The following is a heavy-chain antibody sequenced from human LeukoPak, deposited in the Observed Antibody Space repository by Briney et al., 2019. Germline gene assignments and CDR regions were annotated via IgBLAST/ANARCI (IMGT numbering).Heavy chain of an antibody. Sequence: PSETLSLTCAVYGGSFSGYYWSWIRQPPGKGLEWIGEINHSGSTNYNPSLKSRVTISVDTSKNQFSLKLSSVTAADTAVYYCARPNYYDSSGYPTGFDYWGQGTLVTVSS. CDR2: INHSGST. D-gene: IGHD3-22*01. J-gene: IGHJ4*02. V-gene: IGHV4-34*01. CDR1: GGSFSGYY. CDR3: ARPNYYDSSGYPTGFDY.